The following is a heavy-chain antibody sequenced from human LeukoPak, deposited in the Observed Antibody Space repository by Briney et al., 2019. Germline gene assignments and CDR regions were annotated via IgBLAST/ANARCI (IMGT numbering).Heavy chain of an antibody. CDR1: GFTFTSYA. D-gene: IGHD5-24*01. Sequence: GGSLRLSCAASGFTFTSYAMSWVRQAPGKGLEWVSAISGSGGGTYSADSVKGRSTISRDYSKTTLFLQMSSLRAEDTAVCYCAKDPRVGSRVATPCHWGQGTLVTVSS. CDR3: AKDPRVGSRVATPCH. V-gene: IGHV3-23*01. CDR2: ISGSGGGT. J-gene: IGHJ4*02.